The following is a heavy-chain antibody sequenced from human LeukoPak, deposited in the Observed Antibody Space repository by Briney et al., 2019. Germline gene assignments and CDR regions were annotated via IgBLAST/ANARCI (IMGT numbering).Heavy chain of an antibody. V-gene: IGHV1-69*05. J-gene: IGHJ4*02. D-gene: IGHD2-15*01. Sequence: ASVKVSCKAFGGSFSSEAISWVRQAPGQGLEWKGGIIPIFGTANYAQKFQGRVTITTDESTSTAYMEVSSLRSEDTAVYYCGRKAGDCGANSCYSIDYWGQGTLVTVSS. CDR1: GGSFSSEA. CDR3: GRKAGDCGANSCYSIDY. CDR2: IIPIFGTA.